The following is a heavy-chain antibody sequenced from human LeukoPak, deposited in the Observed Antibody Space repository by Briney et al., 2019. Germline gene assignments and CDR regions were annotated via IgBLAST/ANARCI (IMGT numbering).Heavy chain of an antibody. D-gene: IGHD2-2*01. CDR2: INHSGST. J-gene: IGHJ5*02. CDR3: ARYIVVVPARGNIRYNWFDP. V-gene: IGHV4-34*01. Sequence: SETLSLTCAVYGGSFSGYYWSWIRQPPGKGLEWIGEINHSGSTNYNPSLKSRVTISVDTSKNQFSLKLSSVTAADTAVYYCARYIVVVPARGNIRYNWFDPWGQGTLVTVSS. CDR1: GGSFSGYY.